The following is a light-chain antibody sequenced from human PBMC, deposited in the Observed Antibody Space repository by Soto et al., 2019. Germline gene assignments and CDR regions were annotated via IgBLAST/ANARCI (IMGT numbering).Light chain of an antibody. J-gene: IGKJ2*01. CDR2: DAS. CDR1: QTVNSN. CDR3: QYYGHWPPVA. Sequence: EIVMTQSPATLSVSPGERATLSCRASQTVNSNLAWYQHTPGQAPRLVIFDASTRATGVPARFSGSGSGTEFTLTISSLQSEDYGVYYCQYYGHWPPVAFGQGTKVEI. V-gene: IGKV3-15*01.